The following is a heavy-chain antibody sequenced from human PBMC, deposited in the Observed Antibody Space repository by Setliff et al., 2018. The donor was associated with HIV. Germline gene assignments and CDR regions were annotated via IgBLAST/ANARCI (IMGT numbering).Heavy chain of an antibody. J-gene: IGHJ6*03. CDR1: GGSISGYY. D-gene: IGHD6-13*01. CDR2: IYYSGST. Sequence: PSETLSLTCAVYGGSISGYYWSWIRQPPGKGLEWIGYIYYSGSTNYNPSLKSRVTISVDTSKNQFSLKLSSVTAADTAVYYCARGFGSSWGGNYYYYYMDVWGKGTTVTVSS. V-gene: IGHV4-59*01. CDR3: ARGFGSSWGGNYYYYYMDV.